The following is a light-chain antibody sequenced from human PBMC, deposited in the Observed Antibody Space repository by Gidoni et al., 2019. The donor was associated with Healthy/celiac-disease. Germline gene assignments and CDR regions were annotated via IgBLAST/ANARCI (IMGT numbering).Light chain of an antibody. V-gene: IGKV3-15*01. CDR1: QSFSRN. Sequence: EIVMTQPPATLSVSPGERATLSCRASQSFSRNLAGYQQKPGQAPRLLLYGASTRATGIPARFSGSGAGTEFTLTISSMQSEDFAVYECQQYNNWAPGGTFGQGTKVEIK. CDR3: QQYNNWAPGGT. CDR2: GAS. J-gene: IGKJ1*01.